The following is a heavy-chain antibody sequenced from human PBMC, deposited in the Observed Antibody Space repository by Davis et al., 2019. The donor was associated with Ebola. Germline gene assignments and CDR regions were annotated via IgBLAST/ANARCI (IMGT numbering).Heavy chain of an antibody. Sequence: MPSETLSLTCSVSGGSVSSADYYWNWIRQPPGKGLEWIGHIYYTGSTNYNPSLKSRVTISVDTSKNQFSLKLSSVTAADTAVYYCARMSGWYRDAFDIWGQGTMVTVSS. CDR2: IYYTGST. CDR1: GGSVSSADYY. V-gene: IGHV4-61*08. J-gene: IGHJ3*02. CDR3: ARMSGWYRDAFDI. D-gene: IGHD6-19*01.